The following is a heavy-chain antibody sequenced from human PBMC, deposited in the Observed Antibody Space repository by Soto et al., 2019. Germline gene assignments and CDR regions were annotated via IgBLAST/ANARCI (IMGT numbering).Heavy chain of an antibody. CDR3: ARRDAYCGGDCLDAFDI. D-gene: IGHD2-21*02. J-gene: IGHJ3*02. CDR1: GYTFTSYA. V-gene: IGHV1-3*01. Sequence: AVKVPCKDSGYTFTSYAMHCVRQAPGQRLEWMGWINAGNGNTKYSHKFQGRVTITRDTTASTAYMELSSLRSEDTAVYYCARRDAYCGGDCLDAFDIWGQGTMVTVSS. CDR2: INAGNGNT.